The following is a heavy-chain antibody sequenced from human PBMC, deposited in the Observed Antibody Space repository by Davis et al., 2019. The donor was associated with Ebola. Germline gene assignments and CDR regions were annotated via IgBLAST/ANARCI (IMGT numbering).Heavy chain of an antibody. D-gene: IGHD3-22*01. CDR3: ARLGSEYYDSSGYYLDY. CDR1: GGSISSSNW. Sequence: SETLSLTCAVSGGSISSSNWWSWVRQPPGKGLEWIGEIYHSGSTNYNPSLKSRVTISVDKSKNQFSLKLSSVTAADTAVYYCARLGSEYYDSSGYYLDYWGQGTLVTVSS. J-gene: IGHJ4*02. V-gene: IGHV4-4*02. CDR2: IYHSGST.